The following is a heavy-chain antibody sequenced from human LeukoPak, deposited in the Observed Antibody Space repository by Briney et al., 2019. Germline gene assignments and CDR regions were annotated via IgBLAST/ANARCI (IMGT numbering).Heavy chain of an antibody. D-gene: IGHD6-19*01. Sequence: SVKVSCKASGGTFSSYAISWVRQAPGQGLEWMGRIIPILGIANYAQKFQGRVTITADKSTSTAYMELSSLRSEDTAVYYCARYRYSSGWYGSYYFDYWGQGTLVTVSS. V-gene: IGHV1-69*04. J-gene: IGHJ4*02. CDR1: GGTFSSYA. CDR3: ARYRYSSGWYGSYYFDY. CDR2: IIPILGIA.